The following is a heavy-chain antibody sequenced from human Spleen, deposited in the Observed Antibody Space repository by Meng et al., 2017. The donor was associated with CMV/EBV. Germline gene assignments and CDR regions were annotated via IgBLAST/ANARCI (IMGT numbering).Heavy chain of an antibody. D-gene: IGHD3-22*01. J-gene: IGHJ5*02. CDR3: ARRVRGGYYDWRGFDP. Sequence: VYPFTGYYIHWVRQAPGQGLEWMGWIDPNTALSDFAQTFQGRVTMTKDTSISTAYMELRRLTSDDTAVYYCARRVRGGYYDWRGFDPWGQGTLVTVSS. V-gene: IGHV1-2*02. CDR1: VYPFTGYY. CDR2: IDPNTALS.